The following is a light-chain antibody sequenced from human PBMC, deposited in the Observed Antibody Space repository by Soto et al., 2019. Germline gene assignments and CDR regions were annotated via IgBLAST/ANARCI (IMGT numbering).Light chain of an antibody. CDR1: RSVSTY. V-gene: IGKV1-39*01. CDR2: GAS. CDR3: QQSYYIPFT. J-gene: IGKJ3*01. Sequence: DIPMTQSPSALSASVGDRVSMTCRASRSVSTYLNWYQQRPGKAPSLLISGASSLQSGVPSRFSGSGSATDFTLTINSLQPEDFATYYCQQSYYIPFTFGPGTEVVLK.